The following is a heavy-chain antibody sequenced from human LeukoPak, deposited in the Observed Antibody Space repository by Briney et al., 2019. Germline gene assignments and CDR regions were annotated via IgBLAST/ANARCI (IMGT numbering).Heavy chain of an antibody. Sequence: GASVKVSCKASGYTFTSYGISWVRQAPGQGLEWMGGIIPIFGTANYAQKFQGRVTITADESTSTAYMELSSLRSEDTAVYYCASLAARLEVVDGMDVWGQGTTVTVSS. CDR3: ASLAARLEVVDGMDV. V-gene: IGHV1-69*13. D-gene: IGHD6-6*01. CDR2: IIPIFGTA. CDR1: GYTFTSYG. J-gene: IGHJ6*02.